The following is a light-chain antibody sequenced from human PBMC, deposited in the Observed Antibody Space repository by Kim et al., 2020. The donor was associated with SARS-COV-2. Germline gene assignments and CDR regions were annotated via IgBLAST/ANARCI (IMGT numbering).Light chain of an antibody. Sequence: IVLTQSPGTLSLSPGERATLSCRASQTIYRSYLAWYQQKRGQSPRLLISDASNRATGIPDRFSGSGSGTDFLLTISSLEPEDVAIYYCQQYAISPHTFGQGTKVDIK. CDR2: DAS. V-gene: IGKV3-20*01. J-gene: IGKJ2*01. CDR3: QQYAISPHT. CDR1: QTIYRSY.